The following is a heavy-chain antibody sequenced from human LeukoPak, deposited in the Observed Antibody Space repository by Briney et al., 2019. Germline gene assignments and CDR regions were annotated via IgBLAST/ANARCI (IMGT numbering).Heavy chain of an antibody. CDR3: ATVLPYCSSTSCLFDY. D-gene: IGHD2-2*01. Sequence: ASVKVSCKVSGYTLTELSMHWVRQAPGKGLEWMGGFDPEDGETIYAQKFQGRVTMTEDTSTDTAYMELSSLRSEDTAVYYCATVLPYCSSTSCLFDYWGQGTLVTVSS. V-gene: IGHV1-24*01. CDR2: FDPEDGET. CDR1: GYTLTELS. J-gene: IGHJ4*02.